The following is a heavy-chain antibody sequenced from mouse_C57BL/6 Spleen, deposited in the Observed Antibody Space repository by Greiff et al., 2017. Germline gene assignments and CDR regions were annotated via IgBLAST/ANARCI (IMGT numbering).Heavy chain of an antibody. Sequence: DVILVEPGGGLVKPGGSLKLSCAAPGFTFSSDAMSWVRQTPEKRLEVVATISDGGSYNYYPDTVKGRFTISRYNAKNNLYLQMSHLKSEDSAMYYCARVRGGAIYYWGQGTSVTVSS. CDR3: ARVRGGAIYY. V-gene: IGHV5-4*03. CDR2: ISDGGSYN. J-gene: IGHJ4*01. CDR1: GFTFSSDA. D-gene: IGHD2-14*01.